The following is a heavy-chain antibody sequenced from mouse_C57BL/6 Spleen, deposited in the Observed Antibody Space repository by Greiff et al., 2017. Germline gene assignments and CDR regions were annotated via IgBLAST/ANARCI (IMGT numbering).Heavy chain of an antibody. CDR3: ARRRQLYAMDY. D-gene: IGHD3-2*01. V-gene: IGHV1-54*01. Sequence: VQRVESGAELVRPGTSVKVSCKASGYAFTNYLIEWVKQRPGQGLEWIGVINPGSGGTNYNEKFKGKATLTADKSSSTAYMQLSSLTSEDSAVYFCARRRQLYAMDYWGQGTSVTVSS. J-gene: IGHJ4*01. CDR2: INPGSGGT. CDR1: GYAFTNYL.